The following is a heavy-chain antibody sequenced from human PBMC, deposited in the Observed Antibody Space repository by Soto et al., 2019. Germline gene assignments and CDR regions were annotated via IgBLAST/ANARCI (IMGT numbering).Heavy chain of an antibody. CDR2: ISAYNGNT. J-gene: IGHJ4*02. Sequence: ASVKVSCKASGYTFTSYGISWVRQAPGQGLEWMGWISAYNGNTNYAQKLQGRVTMTTDTSTSTAYMELRSLRSDDTAVYYCARDFSLSGYDFLGYFEYWGQGTLVTVS. V-gene: IGHV1-18*01. CDR3: ARDFSLSGYDFLGYFEY. CDR1: GYTFTSYG. D-gene: IGHD5-12*01.